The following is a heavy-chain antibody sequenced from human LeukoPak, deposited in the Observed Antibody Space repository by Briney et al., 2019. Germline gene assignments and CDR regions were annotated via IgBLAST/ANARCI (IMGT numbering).Heavy chain of an antibody. CDR1: GGTFSSYA. CDR2: IIPIFGTA. D-gene: IGHD6-19*01. J-gene: IGHJ4*02. Sequence: ASVKVSCKASGGTFSSYAISCGRQAPGQGLEWMGGIIPIFGTANYAQKFQGRFTITADESTSTAYMELSSLRSEDTAVYYCARDQSSGWLDRFFDYWGQGTLVTVYS. CDR3: ARDQSSGWLDRFFDY. V-gene: IGHV1-69*13.